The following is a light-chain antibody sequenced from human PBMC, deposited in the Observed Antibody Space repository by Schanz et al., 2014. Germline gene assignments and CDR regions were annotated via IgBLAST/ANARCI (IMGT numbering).Light chain of an antibody. V-gene: IGKV2-28*01. Sequence: DIVVTQSPLSLPVTPGEPASISCRSSQSLLHSNGYNYLDWYLQKPGQSPQLLIYLGSNRASGVPDRFSGSGSGTDFTLTISRVEAEDVGVYYCMQGSHWPWTFGQGTKVEIK. J-gene: IGKJ1*01. CDR2: LGS. CDR1: QSLLHSNGYNY. CDR3: MQGSHWPWT.